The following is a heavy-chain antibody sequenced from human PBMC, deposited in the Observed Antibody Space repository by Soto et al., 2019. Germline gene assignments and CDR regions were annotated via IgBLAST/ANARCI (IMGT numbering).Heavy chain of an antibody. D-gene: IGHD2-15*01. CDR1: GFTFSSYG. V-gene: IGHV3-33*01. CDR2: IWYDGSNK. CDR3: ARDPRYCSGGSCGYFDY. J-gene: IGHJ4*02. Sequence: GGSLRLSCAASGFTFSSYGRHWVRQAPGKGLEWVAVIWYDGSNKYYADSVKGRFTISRDNSKNTLYLQMNSLRAEDTAVYYCARDPRYCSGGSCGYFDYWGQGTLVTVSS.